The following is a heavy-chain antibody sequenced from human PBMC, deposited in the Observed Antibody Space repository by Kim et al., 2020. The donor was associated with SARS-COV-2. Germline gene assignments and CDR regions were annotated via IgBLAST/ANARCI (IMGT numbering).Heavy chain of an antibody. CDR3: AKDRGAKNYCDSSAYPF. D-gene: IGHD3-22*01. CDR1: GFTFSNYG. CDR2: ISYDGNDK. Sequence: GGSLRLSCAASGFTFSNYGMHWVRQAPGKGLEWVAVISYDGNDKYYADSVKGRLTISRDNSRNTLYLQMNSLRAEDTAVYYCAKDRGAKNYCDSSAYPFWGQGTMVTVSS. J-gene: IGHJ3*01. V-gene: IGHV3-30*18.